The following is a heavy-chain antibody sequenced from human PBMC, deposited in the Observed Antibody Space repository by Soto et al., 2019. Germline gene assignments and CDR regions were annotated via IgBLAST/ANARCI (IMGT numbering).Heavy chain of an antibody. CDR1: GFTFSGSA. CDR2: IRSKANSYAT. D-gene: IGHD1-26*01. V-gene: IGHV3-73*02. Sequence: EVQLVESGGGLVQPGGSLKLSCAASGFTFSGSAMHWVRQASGKGLEWVGRIRSKANSYATAYAASVKGRFTISRDDSKNTAYLQMNSLKTEDTAVYYCTGHIVGATRGDYWGQGTLVTVSS. CDR3: TGHIVGATRGDY. J-gene: IGHJ4*02.